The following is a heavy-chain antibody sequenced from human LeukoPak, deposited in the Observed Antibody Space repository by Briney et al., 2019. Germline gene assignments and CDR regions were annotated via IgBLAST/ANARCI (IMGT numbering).Heavy chain of an antibody. CDR2: TGSTGVST. Sequence: GGSLRLSCAASGFTFSSYAMNWVRQAPGKGLEWVSGTGSTGVSTFYADSVKGRFTVSRDNSKNTLSLQMNSLRAEDTAVYYCAKDPGVVPAHYFDYWCQGTLVTVSS. D-gene: IGHD2-2*01. V-gene: IGHV3-23*01. J-gene: IGHJ4*02. CDR1: GFTFSSYA. CDR3: AKDPGVVPAHYFDY.